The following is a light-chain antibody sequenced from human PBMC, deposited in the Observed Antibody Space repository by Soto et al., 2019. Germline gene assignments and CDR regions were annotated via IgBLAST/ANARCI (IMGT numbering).Light chain of an antibody. J-gene: IGKJ1*01. CDR1: QTISSW. CDR3: QHYNSYSEA. Sequence: DIQMTQSPSTLSGSVGDRVTITCRASQTISSWFAWYQQKPGKAPKLLIYKASTLKSGVPSRFSGSGSGTEFPLTISSLKPDDFSTYYCQHYNSYSEALGQGTKV. V-gene: IGKV1-5*03. CDR2: KAS.